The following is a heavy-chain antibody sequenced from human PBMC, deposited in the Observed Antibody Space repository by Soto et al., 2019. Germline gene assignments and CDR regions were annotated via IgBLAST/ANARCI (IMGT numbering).Heavy chain of an antibody. D-gene: IGHD2-2*01. CDR3: AKDLASYCSSTSCEGWTAAAGTLFDY. CDR1: GFTFSSYG. CDR2: ISYDGSNK. V-gene: IGHV3-30*18. J-gene: IGHJ4*02. Sequence: GGSLRLSCAASGFTFSSYGMHWVRQAPGKGLEWVAVISYDGSNKYYADSGKGRFTISRDNSKNTLYLQMNSLRAEDTAVYYCAKDLASYCSSTSCEGWTAAAGTLFDYWGQGTLVTVSS.